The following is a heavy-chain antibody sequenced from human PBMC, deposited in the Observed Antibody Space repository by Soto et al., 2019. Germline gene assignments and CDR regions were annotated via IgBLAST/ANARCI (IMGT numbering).Heavy chain of an antibody. Sequence: SVKVSCKASRGTLNSYGISWVRQAPGQGLEWMGGIIPIFGTANYAQTFQGRVTITADESTSTAYMELRSLRSEDTAIYYCASSTYYYDGSTYKMSFFGSWGQGTLVTVSS. D-gene: IGHD3-22*01. CDR3: ASSTYYYDGSTYKMSFFGS. CDR1: RGTLNSYG. V-gene: IGHV1-69*13. CDR2: IIPIFGTA. J-gene: IGHJ5*02.